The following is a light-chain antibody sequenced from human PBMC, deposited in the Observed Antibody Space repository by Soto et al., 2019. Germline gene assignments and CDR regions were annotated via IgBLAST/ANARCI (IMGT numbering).Light chain of an antibody. J-gene: IGKJ1*01. V-gene: IGKV1-5*03. CDR2: KAS. Sequence: DIQMTQSPSTLSGSVGDRVTITCRASQTISSWLAWYQQKPGKAPKLLIYKASTLKSGVPSRFSGCGSGTEFTLTISSLQPDDVATYYCQHYNSYSEAFGQGTKVELK. CDR3: QHYNSYSEA. CDR1: QTISSW.